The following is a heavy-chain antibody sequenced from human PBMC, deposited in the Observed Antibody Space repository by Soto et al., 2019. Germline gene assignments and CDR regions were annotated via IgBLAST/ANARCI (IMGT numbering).Heavy chain of an antibody. CDR1: GFSLDTSGVG. Sequence: QITLKESGPTLVRPTQTLTLTCTFSGFSLDTSGVGVGWIRQPPGKALEWLALIYWDDDKRYGPSLKSSVTITKDTSKNQVFLIMTNMDPVDTGTYYCARDSSGWFGFDYWGQGVLVTVSS. D-gene: IGHD6-19*01. J-gene: IGHJ4*02. CDR2: IYWDDDK. CDR3: ARDSSGWFGFDY. V-gene: IGHV2-5*05.